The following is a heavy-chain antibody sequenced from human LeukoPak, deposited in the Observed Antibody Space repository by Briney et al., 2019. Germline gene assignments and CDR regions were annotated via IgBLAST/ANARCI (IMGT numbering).Heavy chain of an antibody. CDR1: GFTFSSYA. J-gene: IGHJ3*02. V-gene: IGHV3-23*01. CDR2: ISGSGGST. CDR3: ARCLIEGYCSSTSCPEVGAFDI. Sequence: GGSLRLSCAASGFTFSSYAMSWVRQAPGKGLEWVSGISGSGGSTYYADSVKGRFTISRDNSKNTLYLQMNSLRAEDTAVYYCARCLIEGYCSSTSCPEVGAFDIWGRGTMVTVSS. D-gene: IGHD2-2*01.